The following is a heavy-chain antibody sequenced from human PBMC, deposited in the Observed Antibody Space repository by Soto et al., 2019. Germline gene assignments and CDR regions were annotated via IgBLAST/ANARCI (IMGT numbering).Heavy chain of an antibody. CDR1: GDFLSSYY. D-gene: IGHD2-15*01. CDR3: ARGGCSGGSCQALDY. Sequence: SETLSLTCTVSGDFLSSYYWSWIRQSPVKGLEWIGYIYYSGITNYNASLKSRVTMSIDTSKNQFSLKLNSVTAADTAVYFCARGGCSGGSCQALDYRGPGTLVTVSS. J-gene: IGHJ4*02. V-gene: IGHV4-59*01. CDR2: IYYSGIT.